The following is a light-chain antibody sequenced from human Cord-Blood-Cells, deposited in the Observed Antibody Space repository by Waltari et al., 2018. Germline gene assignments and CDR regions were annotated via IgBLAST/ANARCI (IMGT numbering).Light chain of an antibody. CDR3: CSYAGTDVV. CDR2: DVS. V-gene: IGLV2-11*01. Sequence: QSALTQPRSVSGSPGQSVNISCTGPSSDVGGYNYVSWYQQHPGKAPKLMIYDVSKRPSGVPDRFSGSKSGNTASLTISGLQAEDEADYYCCSYAGTDVVFGGGTKLTVL. CDR1: SSDVGGYNY. J-gene: IGLJ2*01.